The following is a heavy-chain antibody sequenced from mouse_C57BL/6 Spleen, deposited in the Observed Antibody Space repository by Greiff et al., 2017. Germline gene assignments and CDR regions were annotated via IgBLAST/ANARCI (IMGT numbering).Heavy chain of an antibody. CDR3: ASLDGYYVRYWYFDV. V-gene: IGHV3-6*01. CDR1: GYSITSGYY. CDR2: ISYDGSN. J-gene: IGHJ1*03. D-gene: IGHD2-3*01. Sequence: EVQLQESGPGLVKPSQSLSLTCSVTGYSITSGYYWNWIRQFPGNKLEWMGYISYDGSNNYNPSLKNRISITRDTSKHQFFLKLNSVTTEDTATYYCASLDGYYVRYWYFDVWGTGTTVTVSS.